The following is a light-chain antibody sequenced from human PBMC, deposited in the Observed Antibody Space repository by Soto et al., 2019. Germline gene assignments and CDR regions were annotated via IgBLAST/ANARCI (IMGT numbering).Light chain of an antibody. Sequence: QTVVTQPPSVSGAPGQRVTISCTGSSSNIGAGYDVHWYQQLPGTAPKLLIYGNSNRPSGVPDRFSGSKSGTSASLAITGLQAEDEADYYCQSYDSSLSGSTVVFGTGTKLTV. CDR2: GNS. V-gene: IGLV1-40*01. CDR1: SSNIGAGYD. J-gene: IGLJ1*01. CDR3: QSYDSSLSGSTVV.